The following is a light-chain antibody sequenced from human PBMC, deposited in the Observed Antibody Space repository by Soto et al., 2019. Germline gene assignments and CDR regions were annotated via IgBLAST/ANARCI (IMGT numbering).Light chain of an antibody. CDR3: HSYDSSLSASV. CDR1: SSNIGAGYD. V-gene: IGLV1-40*01. CDR2: GTT. J-gene: IGLJ1*01. Sequence: QSVLTQTPSVSGAPGQRVTISSTGRSSNIGAGYDVHWYQHLPGTAPKLLIHGTTNRPSGVPDRFSGSKSGISASLAITGLQAEDEADYYCHSYDSSLSASVFGAGTKVTVL.